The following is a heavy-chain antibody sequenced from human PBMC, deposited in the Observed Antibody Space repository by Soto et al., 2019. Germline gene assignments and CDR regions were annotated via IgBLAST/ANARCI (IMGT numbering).Heavy chain of an antibody. CDR3: ARVMKVAGSERAEANWFDP. Sequence: QVQLQESGPGLVKPSETLSLTCTVSGGSISSYYWSWIRQPAGKGLEWIGRTYTSGSTNYNPSLKSRVTMSVDTSKNQFSLKLSSVTAADTAVYYCARVMKVAGSERAEANWFDPWGQGTLVTVSS. V-gene: IGHV4-4*07. CDR1: GGSISSYY. D-gene: IGHD6-19*01. J-gene: IGHJ5*02. CDR2: TYTSGST.